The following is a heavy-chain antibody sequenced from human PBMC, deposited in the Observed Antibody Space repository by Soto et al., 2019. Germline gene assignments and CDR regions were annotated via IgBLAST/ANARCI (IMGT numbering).Heavy chain of an antibody. D-gene: IGHD3-3*01. Sequence: GGSLRLSCAASGFPGGSSYIHWVRQAPGKGLEWVSAIRIGGKTYYADSVKGRFIISRDNSENTMYLQRISLRAEDTAVYFCARANVLRFLEWLTREDIDVWGQGTLVTVSS. V-gene: IGHV3-53*01. CDR1: GFPGGSSY. CDR2: IRIGGKT. J-gene: IGHJ4*02. CDR3: ARANVLRFLEWLTREDIDV.